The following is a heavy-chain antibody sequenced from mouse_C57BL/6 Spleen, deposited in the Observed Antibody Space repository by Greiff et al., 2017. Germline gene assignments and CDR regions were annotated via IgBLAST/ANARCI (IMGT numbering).Heavy chain of an antibody. Sequence: QVQLQQPGAELVKPGASVKMSCKASGYTFTSYWITWVKQRPGQGLEWIGDIYPGSGSTNYNEKFKSKATLTVDTSSSTAYMQLSSLTSEDSAFYYCARDTTVVATPGFFDYWGQGTTLTVSS. V-gene: IGHV1-55*01. J-gene: IGHJ2*01. CDR1: GYTFTSYW. CDR2: IYPGSGST. CDR3: ARDTTVVATPGFFDY. D-gene: IGHD1-1*01.